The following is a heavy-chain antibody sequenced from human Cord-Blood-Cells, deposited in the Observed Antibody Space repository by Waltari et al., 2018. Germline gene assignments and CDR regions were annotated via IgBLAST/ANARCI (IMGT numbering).Heavy chain of an antibody. CDR1: GGSISSYY. CDR2: IYYSGST. D-gene: IGHD7-27*01. CDR3: AREVTGDYFDY. V-gene: IGHV4-59*01. J-gene: IGHJ4*02. Sequence: QVQLQESGPGLVKPSETLSLTCTVSGGSISSYYWSWIRQPPGKGLEWIGYIYYSGSTNDNPSLKSRVTIAVDTSKNQFSLKLSSVTAADTAVYYCAREVTGDYFDYWGQGTLVTVSS.